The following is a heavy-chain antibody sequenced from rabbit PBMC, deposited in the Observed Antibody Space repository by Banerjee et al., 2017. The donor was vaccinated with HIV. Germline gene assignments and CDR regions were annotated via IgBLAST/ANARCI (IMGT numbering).Heavy chain of an antibody. CDR2: IHAGSGDSI. CDR1: GFDFSSNA. Sequence: QSLEESGGGLVQPGASLTLTCKASGFDFSSNAMCWFRQAPGKRPEWIGCIHAGSGDSIHYASWAKGRFTITKTSSTTVTLQMTSLTAADTATYFCAREGPHYTGGYAGYAYGNLWGQGTLVTVS. D-gene: IGHD6-1*01. J-gene: IGHJ4*01. CDR3: AREGPHYTGGYAGYAYGNL. V-gene: IGHV1S40*01.